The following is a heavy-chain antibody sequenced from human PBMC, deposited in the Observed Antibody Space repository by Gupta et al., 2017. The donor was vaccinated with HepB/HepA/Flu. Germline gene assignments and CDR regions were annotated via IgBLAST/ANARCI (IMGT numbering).Heavy chain of an antibody. CDR3: AKDFYGGSSPYYFDF. CDR2: ISYDGSNR. V-gene: IGHV3-30*18. J-gene: IGHJ4*02. D-gene: IGHD1-26*01. Sequence: QVQVVESGGGVVQPGRSLRLSCAVSGFTFSNYGMHWVRKAPGKGLEWVAVISYDGSNRYYTDSVKGRFTISRDNSKNTLYLQMNSLRAEDTAVYHCAKDFYGGSSPYYFDFWGQGTLVTVSS. CDR1: GFTFSNYG.